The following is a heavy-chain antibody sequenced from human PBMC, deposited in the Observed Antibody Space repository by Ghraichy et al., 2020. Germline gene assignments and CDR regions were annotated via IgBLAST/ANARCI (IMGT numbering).Heavy chain of an antibody. J-gene: IGHJ3*02. D-gene: IGHD2-15*01. V-gene: IGHV2-70*01. Sequence: SGPTLVKPTQTLTLTCTLSGFSLTTSGMCVSWIRQPPGKALEWLALIDWDDDKFYNTSLRTRLTISKDTSKNQVVLTMTNMDPVDTATYYCARTRGGRDAFDIWGPGTLVTVSS. CDR2: IDWDDDK. CDR1: GFSLTTSGMC. CDR3: ARTRGGRDAFDI.